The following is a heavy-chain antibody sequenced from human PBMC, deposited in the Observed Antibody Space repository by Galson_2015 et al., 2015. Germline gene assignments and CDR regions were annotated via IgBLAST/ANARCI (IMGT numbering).Heavy chain of an antibody. Sequence: SLRLSCAASGFTFSDYYMSWIRQAPGKGLEWVSYISSSSSYTNYADSVKGRFTISRDNAKNSLYLQMNSLRAEDTAVYYCARVVPAADDDYSNYANYYYYGMDVWGQGTTVTVSS. V-gene: IGHV3-11*06. CDR3: ARVVPAADDDYSNYANYYYYGMDV. CDR2: ISSSSSYT. D-gene: IGHD4-11*01. CDR1: GFTFSDYY. J-gene: IGHJ6*02.